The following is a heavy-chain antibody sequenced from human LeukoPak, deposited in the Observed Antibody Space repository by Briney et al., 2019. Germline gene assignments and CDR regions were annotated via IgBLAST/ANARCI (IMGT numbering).Heavy chain of an antibody. D-gene: IGHD4-11*01. CDR1: GYTFTGYY. V-gene: IGHV1-2*02. Sequence: ASVKVSCKASGYTFTGYYMHWVRQAPGQGLEWMGWINPNSGDTNSAQKFQGRITMTRDTSISTAYMELSRLRSDDTAVYYCASGFRITVTGTSSIPYFDYWGRGILVTVSS. CDR2: INPNSGDT. J-gene: IGHJ4*02. CDR3: ASGFRITVTGTSSIPYFDY.